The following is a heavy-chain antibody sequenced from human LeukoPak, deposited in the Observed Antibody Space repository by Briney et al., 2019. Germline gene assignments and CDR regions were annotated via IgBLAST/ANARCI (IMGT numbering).Heavy chain of an antibody. D-gene: IGHD1-14*01. Sequence: PSETLSLTCTVSGGSLSSYYWSWIREPPGKGLEWIGYIYYSGSTNYNPSLKSRVTISVDTSKTQFSLKLSSVTAADTAVYYCARDPTDNYYYFYAMDVWGQGTTVTVSS. CDR2: IYYSGST. J-gene: IGHJ6*02. CDR1: GGSLSSYY. CDR3: ARDPTDNYYYFYAMDV. V-gene: IGHV4-59*01.